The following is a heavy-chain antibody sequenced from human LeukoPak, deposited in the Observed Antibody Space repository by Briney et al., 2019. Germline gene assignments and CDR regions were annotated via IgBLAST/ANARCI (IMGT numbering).Heavy chain of an antibody. J-gene: IGHJ5*02. CDR3: TTTIVGVTTWFDP. CDR2: IKNKTNGGTT. D-gene: IGHD1-26*01. CDR1: GFTFSSYV. V-gene: IGHV3-15*01. Sequence: GGSLRLSCAVSGFTFSSYVMSWVRQAPGKGLEWVGRIKNKTNGGTTDYAAPVKGRFTISRDDSKNTLYLQMNSLKTEDTAVYYCTTTIVGVTTWFDPWGQGTLVTVSS.